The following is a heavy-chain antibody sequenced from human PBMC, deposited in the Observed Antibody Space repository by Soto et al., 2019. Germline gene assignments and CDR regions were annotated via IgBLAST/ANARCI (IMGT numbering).Heavy chain of an antibody. CDR2: INPGGGNT. Sequence: ASVKVSCKASGYTFASYYLHWVRQAPGQGLEWMGIINPGGGNTNYAHKFQGRVSMTRDTSTSTVYMELSSLRSEDTAVYYCARRTTVVGMDVWGQGTTVTVSS. CDR1: GYTFASYY. V-gene: IGHV1-46*01. J-gene: IGHJ6*02. CDR3: ARRTTVVGMDV. D-gene: IGHD4-4*01.